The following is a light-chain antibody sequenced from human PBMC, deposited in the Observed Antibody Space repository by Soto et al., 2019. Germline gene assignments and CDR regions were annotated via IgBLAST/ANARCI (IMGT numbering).Light chain of an antibody. V-gene: IGLV1-51*01. J-gene: IGLJ1*01. Sequence: QSVLTQPHSVSAAPGQNVTISCSGSSSNIGGNSVSWYQQLPGTAPKLLIYDDNKRPSGIPDRSSGSKSGTSATLGITGFQTGDEADYYCGSWDSSLSAYVFGTGTKVTVL. CDR3: GSWDSSLSAYV. CDR1: SSNIGGNS. CDR2: DDN.